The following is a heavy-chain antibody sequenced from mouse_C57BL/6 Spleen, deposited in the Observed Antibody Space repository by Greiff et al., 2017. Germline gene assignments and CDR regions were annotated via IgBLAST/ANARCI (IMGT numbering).Heavy chain of an antibody. CDR2: ISRGSSTT. V-gene: IGHV5-17*01. CDR1: GFTFSDYG. Sequence: EVQGVESGGGLVKPGGSLKLSCAASGFTFSDYGMHWVRQAPEQGLEWVAYISRGSSTTYYADTVKGRFTISRANAKNTLCLQLTRLRSEDTARYYCARDVRCYAMDYWGQGTAVTVAS. D-gene: IGHD2-14*01. CDR3: ARDVRCYAMDY. J-gene: IGHJ4*01.